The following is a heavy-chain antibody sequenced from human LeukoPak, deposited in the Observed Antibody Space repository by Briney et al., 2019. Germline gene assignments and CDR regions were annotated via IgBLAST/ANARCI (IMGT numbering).Heavy chain of an antibody. CDR2: INSDGRSA. D-gene: IGHD2/OR15-2a*01. CDR1: GSAFSRYW. CDR3: TRVSTTDDY. V-gene: IGHV3-74*01. J-gene: IGHJ4*02. Sequence: PGGSLRLSCAASGSAFSRYWMHWVRQAPGKGLVWVSRINSDGRSAVYADSVKGRFTISRDNAKNTLYLQMDSLRAEDTAVYYCTRVSTTDDYWGQGTLVTVSS.